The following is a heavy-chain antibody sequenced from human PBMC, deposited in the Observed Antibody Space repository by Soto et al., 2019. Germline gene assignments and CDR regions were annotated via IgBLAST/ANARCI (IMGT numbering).Heavy chain of an antibody. Sequence: VGSLRLSCAASGFTFSSYGMHWVRQAPGKGLEWVAVIWYDGSNKYYADSVKGRFTISRDNSKDTLYLQMNSLRAEDTAVYYCAREGYRRLAYCGGDCYPPSYYFDYWGQGTLVTVSS. D-gene: IGHD2-21*02. J-gene: IGHJ4*02. CDR2: IWYDGSNK. V-gene: IGHV3-33*01. CDR1: GFTFSSYG. CDR3: AREGYRRLAYCGGDCYPPSYYFDY.